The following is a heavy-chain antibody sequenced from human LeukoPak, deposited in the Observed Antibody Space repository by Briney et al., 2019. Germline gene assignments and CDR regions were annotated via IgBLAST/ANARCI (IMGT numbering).Heavy chain of an antibody. V-gene: IGHV1-69*04. CDR1: GGTFSSYA. J-gene: IGHJ4*02. Sequence: GASVKVSCKASGGTFSSYAISWVRQAPGQGLEWMGRIIPILGIANYAQKFQGRVTITADKSTSTAYMELSSLRSEDTAVYYCARDSYYYGSGSNEWGQGTLVTASS. CDR2: IIPILGIA. D-gene: IGHD3-10*01. CDR3: ARDSYYYGSGSNE.